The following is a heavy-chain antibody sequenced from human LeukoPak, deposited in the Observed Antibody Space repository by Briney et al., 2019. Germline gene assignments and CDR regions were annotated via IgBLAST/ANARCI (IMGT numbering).Heavy chain of an antibody. Sequence: GGSLRLSCAASGFTVSSNYMSWVRQAPGKGLEWVSVIYSGGSTYYADSVKGRFTISRDNAKNSLYLQMNSLRAEDTAVYYCASEDIVVVPAANAFDYWGQGTLVTVSS. J-gene: IGHJ4*02. CDR2: IYSGGST. V-gene: IGHV3-53*01. CDR3: ASEDIVVVPAANAFDY. D-gene: IGHD2-2*01. CDR1: GFTVSSNY.